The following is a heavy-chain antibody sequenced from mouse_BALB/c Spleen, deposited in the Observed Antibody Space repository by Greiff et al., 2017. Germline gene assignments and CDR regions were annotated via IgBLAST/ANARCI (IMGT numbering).Heavy chain of an antibody. Sequence: VHLVESGPQLVRPGASVKISCKASGYSFTSYWMHWVKQRPGQGLEWIGMIDPSDSETRLNQKFKDKATLTVDKSSSTAYMQLSSPTSEDSAIYYCARYPYYYGNYVDAMDYWGQGTSVTVSS. CDR2: IDPSDSET. CDR3: ARYPYYYGNYVDAMDY. V-gene: IGHV1S126*01. J-gene: IGHJ4*01. CDR1: GYSFTSYW. D-gene: IGHD2-1*01.